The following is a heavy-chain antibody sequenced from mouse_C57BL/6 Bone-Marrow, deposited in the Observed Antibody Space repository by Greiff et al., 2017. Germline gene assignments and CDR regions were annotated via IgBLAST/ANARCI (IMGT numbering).Heavy chain of an antibody. V-gene: IGHV14-4*01. D-gene: IGHD1-1*01. CDR3: TSLLRVYAMDY. J-gene: IGHJ4*01. CDR2: IDPENGDT. CDR1: GFNIKDDY. Sequence: VQLQQSGAELVRPGASVKLSCTASGFNIKDDYMHWVKQRPEQGLEWIGWIDPENGDTEYASKFQGKATITADTSSNTAYLQLSSLTSADTAVYSCTSLLRVYAMDYWGKGTSVTVSS.